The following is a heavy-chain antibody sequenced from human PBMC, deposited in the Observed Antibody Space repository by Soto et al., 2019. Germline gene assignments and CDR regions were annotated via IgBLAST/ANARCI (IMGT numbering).Heavy chain of an antibody. CDR3: VRGGSVVVVTAPFDY. D-gene: IGHD2-21*02. Sequence: QVQLVQSGAGVKKPGASVTVSCKASGDTFTTYYLHWVRQAPGQGLEWLGMINPSGGGATYAQKFLGTLTMTGDRSTTSVDMERSMLISEATAVYYCVRGGSVVVVTAPFDYWGQGTLVTVSS. CDR1: GDTFTTYY. V-gene: IGHV1-46*03. CDR2: INPSGGGA. J-gene: IGHJ4*02.